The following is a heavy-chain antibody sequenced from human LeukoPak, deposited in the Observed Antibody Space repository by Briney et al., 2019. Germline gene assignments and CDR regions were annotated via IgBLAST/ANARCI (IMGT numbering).Heavy chain of an antibody. CDR3: ARDLSLYCSGGSCYSLYY. D-gene: IGHD2-15*01. J-gene: IGHJ4*02. Sequence: GGSLRLSCAASGFTFSSYSMNWVRQAPGKGLEWVSAISGSGDSIYYADSVKGRFTISRDKSKNTLYLQMNSLRAEDTAVYYCARDLSLYCSGGSCYSLYYWGQGTLVTVSS. CDR1: GFTFSSYS. V-gene: IGHV3-23*01. CDR2: ISGSGDSI.